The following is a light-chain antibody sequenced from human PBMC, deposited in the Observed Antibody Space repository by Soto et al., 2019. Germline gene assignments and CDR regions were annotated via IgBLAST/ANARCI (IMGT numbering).Light chain of an antibody. J-gene: IGLJ1*01. V-gene: IGLV4-69*01. Sequence: QLVLTQSPSASASLGASVKLTCTLSSGHSSYAIAWHQQQPEKGPRYLMKLNSDGSHSKGDGIPDRFSGSSSGAERYLTISSLQSEDEADYYCQTWGTRIQVFGTGTKVTVL. CDR3: QTWGTRIQV. CDR1: SGHSSYA. CDR2: LNSDGSH.